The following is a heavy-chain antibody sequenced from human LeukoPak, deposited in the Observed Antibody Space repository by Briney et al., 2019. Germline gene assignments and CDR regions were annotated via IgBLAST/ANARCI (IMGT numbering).Heavy chain of an antibody. J-gene: IGHJ4*02. D-gene: IGHD6-6*01. CDR2: IIPIFGTA. CDR3: ARLEEYSSSDY. V-gene: IGHV1-69*13. Sequence: SVKVSCKASGGTFSSYAISWVRQAPGQGLEWMGGIIPIFGTANYAQKFQGRVTITADESTSTAYMELSSLRSEDTAVYYCARLEEYSSSDYWGQGTLVTVSS. CDR1: GGTFSSYA.